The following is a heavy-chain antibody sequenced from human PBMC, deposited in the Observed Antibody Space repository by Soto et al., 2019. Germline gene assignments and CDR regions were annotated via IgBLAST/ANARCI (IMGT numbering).Heavy chain of an antibody. CDR1: GGTFSSYA. J-gene: IGHJ5*02. CDR3: AKSNFWSGYENWFDP. Sequence: VKVSCKASGGTFSSYAISWVRQAPGQGLEWMGWISAYNGNTNYAQKLQGRVTMTTDTSTSTAYMELRSLRSDDTAVYYCAKSNFWSGYENWFDPWGQGTLVTVSS. D-gene: IGHD3-3*01. V-gene: IGHV1-18*01. CDR2: ISAYNGNT.